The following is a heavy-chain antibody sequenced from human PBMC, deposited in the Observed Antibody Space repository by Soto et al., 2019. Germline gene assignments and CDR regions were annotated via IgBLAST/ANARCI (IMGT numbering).Heavy chain of an antibody. CDR3: VRSGGYNMFDF. V-gene: IGHV3-13*04. J-gene: IGHJ4*02. D-gene: IGHD5-12*01. CDR1: GFTFRGYD. CDR2: IGSNGDT. Sequence: HPAGSLRLSCAASGFTFRGYDMHWVRQVTGKGLEWVSSIGSNGDTNYPGSVKGRFTISRENAKNSVYLQVNSLRAEDSAVYYCVRSGGYNMFDFWGQGTLVTVSS.